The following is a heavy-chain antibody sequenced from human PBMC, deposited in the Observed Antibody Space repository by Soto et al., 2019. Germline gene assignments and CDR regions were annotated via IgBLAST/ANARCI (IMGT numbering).Heavy chain of an antibody. CDR3: TTFSYITSTKVRSVS. CDR1: GFTFSNAW. V-gene: IGHV3-15*07. D-gene: IGHD3-10*01. Sequence: PGGSLRLSCAASGFTFSNAWINCVRQAPGKGLEWVGRVKSKNDGGTTDFAAPVKGRFAISRDDSKNMVYLEMNSLQTEDTAIYYCTTFSYITSTKVRSVSWGHGTLVTVS. J-gene: IGHJ5*01. CDR2: VKSKNDGGTT.